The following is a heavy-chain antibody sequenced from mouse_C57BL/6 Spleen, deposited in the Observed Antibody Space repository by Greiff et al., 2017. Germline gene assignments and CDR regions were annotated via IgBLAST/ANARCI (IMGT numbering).Heavy chain of an antibody. D-gene: IGHD2-4*01. CDR3: ARDDYDEENYFDY. Sequence: EVQLQQSGPVLVKPGASVKMSCKASGYTFTDYYMNWVKQSHGKSLEWIGVINPYNGGTSYNQKFKGKATLTVDKSSSTAYMELNSLTSEDSAVYYCARDDYDEENYFDYWGQGTTLTVSS. CDR2: INPYNGGT. V-gene: IGHV1-19*01. CDR1: GYTFTDYY. J-gene: IGHJ2*01.